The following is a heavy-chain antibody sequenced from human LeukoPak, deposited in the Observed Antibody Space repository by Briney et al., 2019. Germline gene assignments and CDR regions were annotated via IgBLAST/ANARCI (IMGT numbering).Heavy chain of an antibody. CDR3: AREGVQTTVDAFDM. D-gene: IGHD4-17*01. J-gene: IGHJ3*02. CDR1: GFTLKIYP. CDR2: ISHDGSDK. Sequence: GGSLRLSCAASGFTLKIYPMHWVRQAPGKGLEWLSVISHDGSDKNNADSVKGRFIISRDNSKNTLYLQLNSLRPEDTAMYCAREGVQTTVDAFDMWGLGTMVIVS. V-gene: IGHV3-30*04.